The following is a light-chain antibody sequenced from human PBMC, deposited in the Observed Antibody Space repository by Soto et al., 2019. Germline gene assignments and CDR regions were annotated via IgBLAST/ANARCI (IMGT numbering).Light chain of an antibody. CDR1: QSLIHSDGDTY. CDR3: RKGTHLPLT. Sequence: DVVMTQSPLSLPVTLGQPASISCRSSQSLIHSDGDTYLNWFQQRPGQSPRRLIYKVSDRDSGVPARFSGSGSGTDFTLKISRVEAEDVGVYYCRKGTHLPLTFGPRTEVEMK. CDR2: KVS. V-gene: IGKV2-30*02. J-gene: IGKJ1*01.